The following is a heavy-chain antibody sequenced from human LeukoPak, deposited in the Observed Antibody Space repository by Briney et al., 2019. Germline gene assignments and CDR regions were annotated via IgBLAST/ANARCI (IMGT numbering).Heavy chain of an antibody. Sequence: GGSLRLSCAASGFTFSDYYMSWIRQAPGKGLEWVSYMSTSDSPIYYTDSVKGRFTISRDNAKNLLYLQMNSLRASDTAVYYCARELNGAFDPWGQGTLVTVSS. CDR2: MSTSDSPI. J-gene: IGHJ5*02. CDR3: ARELNGAFDP. V-gene: IGHV3-11*04. D-gene: IGHD1-1*01. CDR1: GFTFSDYY.